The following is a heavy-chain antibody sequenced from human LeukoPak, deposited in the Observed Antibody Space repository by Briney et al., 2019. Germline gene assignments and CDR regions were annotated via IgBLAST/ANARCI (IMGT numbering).Heavy chain of an antibody. Sequence: SETLSLTCTVSGGSISSYYWSWIRQPPGKGLEWIGYIYYSGSTNYNPSLKSRVTISVDTSKNQFSLKLSSVTAADTAVYYCARVVGALSSLDYWGQGTLVTVSS. CDR1: GGSISSYY. V-gene: IGHV4-59*01. J-gene: IGHJ4*02. D-gene: IGHD1-26*01. CDR2: IYYSGST. CDR3: ARVVGALSSLDY.